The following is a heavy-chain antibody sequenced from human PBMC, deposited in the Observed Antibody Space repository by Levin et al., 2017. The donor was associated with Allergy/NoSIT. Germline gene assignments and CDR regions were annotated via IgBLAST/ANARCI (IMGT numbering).Heavy chain of an antibody. CDR2: TSYDGSNK. CDR3: AKDSRQASLAMLRGTIITSAFDI. V-gene: IGHV3-30*18. CDR1: GFTFSSYE. Sequence: GGSLRLSCAASGFTFSSYEMHWVRQAPGKGLEWVAVTSYDGSNKYYADSVKGRFTISRDNSKNTLDLQMNSLGSEDTAMYYCAKDSRQASLAMLRGTIITSAFDIWGQGTTVTVSS. D-gene: IGHD3-10*01. J-gene: IGHJ3*02.